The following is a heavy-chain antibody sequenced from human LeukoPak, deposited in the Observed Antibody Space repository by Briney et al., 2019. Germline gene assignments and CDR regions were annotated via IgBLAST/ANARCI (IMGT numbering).Heavy chain of an antibody. CDR3: AQRGGSGYYGAFDY. Sequence: GGSLRLSCAASGFTFSTYAMTWVRQAPGKGLEWVSAITNSGDTTYYADSVRGRFTISRDNSKNTLYLQMNSLRADDTAVYSRAQRGGSGYYGAFDYWGRGTLVTVSS. V-gene: IGHV3-23*01. J-gene: IGHJ4*02. D-gene: IGHD5-12*01. CDR2: ITNSGDTT. CDR1: GFTFSTYA.